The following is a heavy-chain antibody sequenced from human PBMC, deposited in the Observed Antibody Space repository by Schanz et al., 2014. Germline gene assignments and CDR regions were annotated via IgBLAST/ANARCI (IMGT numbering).Heavy chain of an antibody. D-gene: IGHD2-8*01. J-gene: IGHJ3*01. CDR3: TKDTIGYQKPIDV. CDR1: GFSVSTHY. CDR2: ISTGGGNT. V-gene: IGHV3-23*04. Sequence: EVQLVESGGGLVQPGGSLRLSCAVSGFSVSTHYMSWVRQAPGKGLEWVSAISTGGGNTYYTDSVKGRFTISRDNSRNTLSLQMNSLRAEDTAVYYCTKDTIGYQKPIDVWGQGTMVTVSS.